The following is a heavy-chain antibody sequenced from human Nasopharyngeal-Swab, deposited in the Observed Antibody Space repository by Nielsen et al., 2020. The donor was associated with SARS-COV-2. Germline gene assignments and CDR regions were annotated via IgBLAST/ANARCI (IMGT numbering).Heavy chain of an antibody. CDR2: IYHSGST. Sequence: GSLRLSCAVSGGSISSSNWWSWVRQPPGKGLEWIGEIYHSGSTNYNPSLKSQVTISVDESKNQFSLKLSSVTAADTAVYFCARDVVGATTTDAFDIWAKGQWSPSLQ. D-gene: IGHD1-26*01. J-gene: IGHJ3*02. CDR3: ARDVVGATTTDAFDI. V-gene: IGHV4-4*01. CDR1: GGSISSSNW.